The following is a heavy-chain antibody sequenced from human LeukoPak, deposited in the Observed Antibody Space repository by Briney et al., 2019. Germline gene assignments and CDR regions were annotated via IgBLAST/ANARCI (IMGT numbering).Heavy chain of an antibody. CDR2: INPNSGGT. J-gene: IGHJ3*02. CDR3: ARGQDPMNAFDI. Sequence: ASVTVSCKASGYTFTVYYMHWVRQAPGQGLEWMGWINPNSGGTNYAQKFQGRVTMTRDTSISTAYMELSRLRSDATAVYYCARGQDPMNAFDIWGQGTMVTVSS. V-gene: IGHV1-2*02. CDR1: GYTFTVYY.